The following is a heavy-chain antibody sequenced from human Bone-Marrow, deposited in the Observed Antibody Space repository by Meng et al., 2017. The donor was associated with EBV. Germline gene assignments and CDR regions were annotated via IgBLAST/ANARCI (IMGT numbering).Heavy chain of an antibody. Sequence: GRLREWGAGLLKPSETLSLTCVVYGGSFSGYYWSWIRQPPGKGLEWIGEINHSGSTNYNPSLKSRVTISVDTSKNQFSLKLSSVTAADTAVYYCASQIKYGDYDEGGFDYWGQGTLVTVSS. CDR2: INHSGST. V-gene: IGHV4-34*01. CDR1: GGSFSGYY. CDR3: ASQIKYGDYDEGGFDY. J-gene: IGHJ4*02. D-gene: IGHD4-17*01.